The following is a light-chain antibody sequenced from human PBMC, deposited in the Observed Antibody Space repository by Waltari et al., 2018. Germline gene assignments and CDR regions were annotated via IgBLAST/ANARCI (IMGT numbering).Light chain of an antibody. V-gene: IGLV1-47*01. CDR2: LSN. J-gene: IGLJ2*01. CDR3: AAWDDSLRAVV. Sequence: QQLTVTSPELLVYLSNNRPSRVPYLFSGSKSGTAASLAISGLRSEDEADYYCAAWDDSLRAVVFGGGTKLCVL.